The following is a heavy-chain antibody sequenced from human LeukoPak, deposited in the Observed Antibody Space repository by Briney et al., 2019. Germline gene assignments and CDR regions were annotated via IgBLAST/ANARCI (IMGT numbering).Heavy chain of an antibody. D-gene: IGHD4-23*01. J-gene: IGHJ6*03. CDR3: ARAMVVTPGYYYMDV. CDR2: IIPIFGTA. CDR1: GGTLSSYA. V-gene: IGHV1-69*05. Sequence: SVKVSCKASGGTLSSYAISGVRQAPGQGVEWMGGIIPIFGTANYAQKFQGRVTITTDESTSTAYMELSSLRSEDTAVYYCARAMVVTPGYYYMDVWGKGTTVTVSS.